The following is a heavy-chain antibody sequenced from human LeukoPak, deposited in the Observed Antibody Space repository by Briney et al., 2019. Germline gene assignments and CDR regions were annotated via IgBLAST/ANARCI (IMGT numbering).Heavy chain of an antibody. CDR1: GFTFDDYA. V-gene: IGHV3-9*01. CDR3: AKGYSSSAWFDP. J-gene: IGHJ5*02. Sequence: PGGSLRLSCAASGFTFDDYAMHWVLQAPGKGLEWVSGISWNSGSIGYADSVKGRFTISRDNAKNSLYLQMNSLRAEDTALYYCAKGYSSSAWFDPWGQGTLVTVSS. CDR2: ISWNSGSI. D-gene: IGHD6-6*01.